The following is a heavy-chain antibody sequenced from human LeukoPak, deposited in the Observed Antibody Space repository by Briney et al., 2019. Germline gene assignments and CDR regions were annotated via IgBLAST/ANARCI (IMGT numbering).Heavy chain of an antibody. D-gene: IGHD3-22*01. CDR3: ARGRYYYDSSGYYPGYYMDV. Sequence: SETLSLTCAVYGGPFSGYYWSWIRQPPGKGLEWIGEINHSGSTNYNPSLKSRVTISVDTSKNQFSLKLSSVTAADTAVYYCARGRYYYDSSGYYPGYYMDVWGKGTTVTVSS. CDR2: INHSGST. CDR1: GGPFSGYY. J-gene: IGHJ6*03. V-gene: IGHV4-34*01.